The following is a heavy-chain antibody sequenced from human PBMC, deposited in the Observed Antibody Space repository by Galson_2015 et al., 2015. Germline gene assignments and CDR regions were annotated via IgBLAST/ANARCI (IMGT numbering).Heavy chain of an antibody. D-gene: IGHD3-10*01. CDR1: GFTFSSYG. CDR3: AKDTGGGNVLLWFGELDY. Sequence: SLRLSCAASGFTFSSYGMHWVRQAPGKGLEWVAVISYDGSNKYYADSVKGRFTISRDNSKNTLYLQMNSLRAEDTAVYYCAKDTGGGNVLLWFGELDYWGQGTLVTVSS. CDR2: ISYDGSNK. V-gene: IGHV3-30*18. J-gene: IGHJ4*02.